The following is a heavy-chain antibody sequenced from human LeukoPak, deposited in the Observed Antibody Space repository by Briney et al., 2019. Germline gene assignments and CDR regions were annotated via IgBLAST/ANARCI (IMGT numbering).Heavy chain of an antibody. D-gene: IGHD6-13*01. CDR2: INTNTGNP. CDR1: GYTFTSYA. CDR3: ASVAAAGKGGWFDP. Sequence: GASVKVSCKASGYTFTSYAMNWVRQAPGQGLEWMGWINTNTGNPTYAQGFTGRFVFSLDTSVSTAYLQISSLKAEDTAVYYCASVAAAGKGGWFDPWGQGTLVTVSS. V-gene: IGHV7-4-1*02. J-gene: IGHJ5*02.